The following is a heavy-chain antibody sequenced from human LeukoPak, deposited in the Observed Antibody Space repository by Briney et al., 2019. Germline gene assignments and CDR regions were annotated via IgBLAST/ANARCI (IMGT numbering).Heavy chain of an antibody. Sequence: KPTETLSFTGTVSGGSINSYFWTWIRQPAGRGLEWIGHIYSSGSFKYNPSLKSRVTMSIDTSKNQHSLKLNSVTAADTAVYYCARSGGSSSGSLGLWYSDIWGQGTMVTVSS. CDR1: GGSINSYF. CDR3: ARSGGSSSGSLGLWYSDI. V-gene: IGHV4-4*07. CDR2: IYSSGSF. J-gene: IGHJ3*02. D-gene: IGHD6-19*01.